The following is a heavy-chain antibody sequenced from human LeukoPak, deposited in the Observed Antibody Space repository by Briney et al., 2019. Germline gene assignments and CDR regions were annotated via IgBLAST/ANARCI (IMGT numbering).Heavy chain of an antibody. CDR2: ISAYNGNT. J-gene: IGHJ1*01. Sequence: ASVKVSCKASGYTFTSYGISWVRQAPGQGLEWMGWISAYNGNTNYAQKLQGRVTMTTDTSTSTAYMELRSLRSDDTAVYYCARTYYYDSSGYQSYEYFQHWGQGTLVTVSS. CDR1: GYTFTSYG. V-gene: IGHV1-18*01. D-gene: IGHD3-22*01. CDR3: ARTYYYDSSGYQSYEYFQH.